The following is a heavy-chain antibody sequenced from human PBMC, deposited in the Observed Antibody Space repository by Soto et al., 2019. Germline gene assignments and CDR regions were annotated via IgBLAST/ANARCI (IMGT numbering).Heavy chain of an antibody. CDR1: GFTFSSYA. CDR2: ISYDGSNK. CDR3: ASRDYGDYMGRGAFDI. V-gene: IGHV3-30-3*01. D-gene: IGHD4-17*01. Sequence: QVQLVESGGGVVQPGTSLRLSCAASGFTFSSYAMHWVRQAPGKGLEWVAVISYDGSNKYYADSVKGRFTISRDNSKNTLYLQMNSLRAEDTAVYYCASRDYGDYMGRGAFDIWGQGTMVTVSS. J-gene: IGHJ3*02.